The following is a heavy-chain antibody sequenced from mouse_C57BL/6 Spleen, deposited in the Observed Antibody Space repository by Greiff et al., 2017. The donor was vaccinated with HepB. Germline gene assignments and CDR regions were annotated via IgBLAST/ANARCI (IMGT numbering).Heavy chain of an antibody. J-gene: IGHJ1*03. CDR2: IYPGDGDT. D-gene: IGHD1-1*01. CDR3: ARGDYGSSYEYFDV. V-gene: IGHV1-82*01. CDR1: GYAFSSSW. Sequence: VKLQQSGPELVKPGASVKISCKASGYAFSSSWMNWVKQRPGKGLEWIGRIYPGDGDTNYNGKFKGKATLTADKSSSTAYMQLSSLTSEDSAVYFCARGDYGSSYEYFDVWGTGTTVTVSS.